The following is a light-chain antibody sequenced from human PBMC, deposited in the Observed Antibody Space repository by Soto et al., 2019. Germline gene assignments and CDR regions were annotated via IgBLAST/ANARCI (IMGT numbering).Light chain of an antibody. CDR3: QQYNNWPPLT. Sequence: EFVLTQSPGTLSLSPGERATLSCRASQTVRNNYLAWYQQKPGQAPRLLIYDASSRATGIPDRFSGGGSGTDFTLTISRLEPEDSAVYYCQQYNNWPPLTFGGGTKVEIK. J-gene: IGKJ4*01. V-gene: IGKV3-20*01. CDR2: DAS. CDR1: QTVRNNY.